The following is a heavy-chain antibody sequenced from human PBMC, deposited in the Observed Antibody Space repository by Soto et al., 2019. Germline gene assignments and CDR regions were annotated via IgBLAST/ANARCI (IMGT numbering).Heavy chain of an antibody. CDR3: AIESEDLTSNFDY. CDR1: GFTFTRYS. V-gene: IGHV3-21*01. J-gene: IGHJ4*02. CDR2: ISSTTNYI. Sequence: PGGSLRLTCAASGFTFTRYSMNWVRQAPGKGLEWVSSISSTTNYIYYADSVKGRFTVSRDNAKNSVYLEMNSLSAEDTALYYCAIESEDLTSNFDYWGQGTLVTVSS.